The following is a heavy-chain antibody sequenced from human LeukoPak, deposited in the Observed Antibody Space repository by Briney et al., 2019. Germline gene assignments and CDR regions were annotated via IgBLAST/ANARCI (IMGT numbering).Heavy chain of an antibody. CDR1: GGSFSGYN. CDR3: ARGHRTIVMVRGVFIDY. Sequence: SETLSLTCAVYGGSFSGYNWSWIRQPPGKGLEWIGEINHSGSTNYNPSLKSRVTISVDTSKNQFSLKLSSVTAADTAVYYCARGHRTIVMVRGVFIDYWGQGTLVTVSS. J-gene: IGHJ4*02. CDR2: INHSGST. V-gene: IGHV4-34*01. D-gene: IGHD3-10*01.